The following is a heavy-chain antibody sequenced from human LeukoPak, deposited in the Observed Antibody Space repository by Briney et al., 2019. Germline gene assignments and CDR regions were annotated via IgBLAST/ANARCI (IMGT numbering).Heavy chain of an antibody. D-gene: IGHD6-13*01. Sequence: GGSLRLSCAASGFTFSSYWMSWVRQAPGKGLEWVANIKQDGSEKYYVDSVKGRFTISRDNAKNSLYLQMNSLRAEDTAVYYCAKGAAAGGSWFDPWGQGTLVTVSS. CDR3: AKGAAAGGSWFDP. CDR2: IKQDGSEK. V-gene: IGHV3-7*03. CDR1: GFTFSSYW. J-gene: IGHJ5*02.